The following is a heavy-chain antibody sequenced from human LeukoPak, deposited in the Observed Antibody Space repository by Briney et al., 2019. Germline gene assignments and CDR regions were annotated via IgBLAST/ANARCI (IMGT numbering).Heavy chain of an antibody. CDR1: GGSISSSSYY. Sequence: SETLSLTCTVSGGSISSSSYYWGWIRQPPGKGLEWIGSIYYSGSTHYNPSLKSRVTISVDTSKNQFSLKLRSVTAADTAVYYCARVVGATTGGAYWGQGTLVTVSS. V-gene: IGHV4-39*07. J-gene: IGHJ4*02. CDR2: IYYSGST. D-gene: IGHD1-26*01. CDR3: ARVVGATTGGAY.